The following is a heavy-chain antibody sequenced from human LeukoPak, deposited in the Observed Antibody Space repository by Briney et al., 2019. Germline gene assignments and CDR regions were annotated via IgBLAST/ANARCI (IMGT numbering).Heavy chain of an antibody. Sequence: SETLSLTCAVYGGSFSGYYWSWIRQPPGKGLEWIGEINHSGSTNYNPSLKSRVTISVDTSKNQFSLKLSSVTAADTAVYYCARGRVRYCSGGSCYSECWFDPWGQGTLVTVSS. V-gene: IGHV4-34*01. CDR3: ARGRVRYCSGGSCYSECWFDP. J-gene: IGHJ5*02. CDR2: INHSGST. CDR1: GGSFSGYY. D-gene: IGHD2-15*01.